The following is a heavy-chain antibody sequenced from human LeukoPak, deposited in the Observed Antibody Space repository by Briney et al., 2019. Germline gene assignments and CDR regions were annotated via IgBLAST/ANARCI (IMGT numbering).Heavy chain of an antibody. V-gene: IGHV4-34*01. Sequence: SETLSLTCGVSGGSFSGSYWGWIRQPPGKGLEWIGEINLSGSTNYNSSLTGRVTISLDTSKNQFSLNLRSVTTADTAVYYCARVSISLFGVVTAHFDSWGQGILVAVSS. CDR2: INLSGST. J-gene: IGHJ4*02. CDR1: GGSFSGSY. D-gene: IGHD3-3*01. CDR3: ARVSISLFGVVTAHFDS.